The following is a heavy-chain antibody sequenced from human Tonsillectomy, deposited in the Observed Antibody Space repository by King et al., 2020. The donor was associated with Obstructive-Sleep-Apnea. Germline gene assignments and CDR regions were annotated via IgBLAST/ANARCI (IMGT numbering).Heavy chain of an antibody. D-gene: IGHD3-22*01. V-gene: IGHV2-5*02. Sequence: TLKESGPTLVKPTRTLTLTCTFSGFSLSTSGVGVGWIRQSPGKALEWLALFYWDDDKHYNPSLKNRLTITKDTSNNQVVLTMTNMDPMDTAPYYCAPRRGGSGYFYGAGYFDLWGRGTLVTVSS. J-gene: IGHJ2*01. CDR1: GFSLSTSGVG. CDR3: APRRGGSGYFYGAGYFDL. CDR2: FYWDDDK.